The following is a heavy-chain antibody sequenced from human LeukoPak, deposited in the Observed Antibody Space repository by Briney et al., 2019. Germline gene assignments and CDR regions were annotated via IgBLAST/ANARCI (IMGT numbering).Heavy chain of an antibody. CDR3: LRPRGIAAAGIFGAFDY. Sequence: GGSLRLSCAASGFTFSSYAMHWVRQAPGKGLEWVALISFDGRNRYYADSVKGRFTISRDNSKNTLYVQMNSLRAEDTAVYYCLRPRGIAAAGIFGAFDYWGQGILVTVSS. V-gene: IGHV3-30*04. CDR2: ISFDGRNR. D-gene: IGHD6-13*01. CDR1: GFTFSSYA. J-gene: IGHJ4*02.